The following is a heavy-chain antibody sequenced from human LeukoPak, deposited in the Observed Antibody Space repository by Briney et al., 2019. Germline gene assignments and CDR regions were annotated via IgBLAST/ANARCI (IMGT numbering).Heavy chain of an antibody. CDR2: IKQDGSEK. Sequence: GGSLTLSCAASGFTFSSYWMSWVRQAPGKGLEWVANIKQDGSEKYYVDSVKGRFTISRDNAKNSLYLQMNSLRAEDTAVYYCARGLPLYGGRVDPWGQGTLVTVSS. V-gene: IGHV3-7*01. CDR1: GFTFSSYW. D-gene: IGHD4-17*01. CDR3: ARGLPLYGGRVDP. J-gene: IGHJ5*02.